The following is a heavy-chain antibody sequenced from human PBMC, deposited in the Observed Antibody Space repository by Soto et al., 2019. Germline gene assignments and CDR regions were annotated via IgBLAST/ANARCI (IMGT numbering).Heavy chain of an antibody. D-gene: IGHD3-16*01. V-gene: IGHV4-59*01. CDR2: IYNSAST. CDR3: ARGRFDFIWGSPAPYLDY. CDR1: GDSISTYY. Sequence: SETLSVTCTVSGDSISTYYWTWIRQPPGKGLEWIGYIYNSASTKYNPSLKSRVTISVDTSKNQFSLKLRSVTAADTAVYYCARGRFDFIWGSPAPYLDYWGQGALVTVSS. J-gene: IGHJ4*01.